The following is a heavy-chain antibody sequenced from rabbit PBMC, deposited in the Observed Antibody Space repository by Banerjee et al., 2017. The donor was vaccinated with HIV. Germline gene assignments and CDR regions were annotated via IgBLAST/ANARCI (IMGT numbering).Heavy chain of an antibody. V-gene: IGHV1S45*01. CDR1: GFSFSSSYY. J-gene: IGHJ4*01. CDR2: IDAGSSGNT. Sequence: QEQLVESGGGLVQPEGSLTLTCTASGFSFSSSYYMCWVSQAPGKGLEWIGCIDAGSSGNTVYASWAKGRFTISKTSSTTVTLQMTSLTAADTATYLCARDLAGVIGWNFNLWGQGTLVTVS. D-gene: IGHD4-1*01. CDR3: ARDLAGVIGWNFNL.